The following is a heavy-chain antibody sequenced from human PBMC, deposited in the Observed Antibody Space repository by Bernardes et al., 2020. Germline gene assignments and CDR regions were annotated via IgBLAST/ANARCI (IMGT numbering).Heavy chain of an antibody. CDR1: GFTFSSYA. D-gene: IGHD4-17*01. CDR2: ISGSGGST. J-gene: IGHJ3*02. Sequence: GGSLRLCCAASGFTFSSYAMSWVRQAPGKGLEWVSAISGSGGSTYYADSVKGRFTISRDNSKNTLYLQMNSLRAEDTAVYYCAKDYGDYPWEWAFDIWGQGTMVTVSS. V-gene: IGHV3-23*01. CDR3: AKDYGDYPWEWAFDI.